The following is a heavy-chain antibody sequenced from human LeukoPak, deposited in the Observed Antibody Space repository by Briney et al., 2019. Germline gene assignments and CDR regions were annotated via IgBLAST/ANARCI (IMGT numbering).Heavy chain of an antibody. CDR3: AELGITMIGGV. CDR2: INQDESEK. Sequence: GGSLRLSCGASGLTFIDSWMSWVRQAPGKGLEWVANINQDESEKYYVASVRGRFTISRDNAKKLLYLQMNSLRAEDTAVYYCAELGITMIGGVWGKGTTVTISS. V-gene: IGHV3-7*01. D-gene: IGHD3-10*02. CDR1: GLTFIDSW. J-gene: IGHJ6*04.